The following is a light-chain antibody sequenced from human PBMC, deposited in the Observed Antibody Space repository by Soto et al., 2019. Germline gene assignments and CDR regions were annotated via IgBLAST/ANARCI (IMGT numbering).Light chain of an antibody. Sequence: IQLTQSPSSLSASVGDRVTITCRASQVNSKYLAWYQQKPGTAPKLLIYLASTLQGGVPSRFSGSGSGTDFSLTISSLQPEDVATYYCQYLNSFPLTFGGGTKVEIK. CDR1: QVNSKY. V-gene: IGKV1-9*01. CDR2: LAS. CDR3: QYLNSFPLT. J-gene: IGKJ4*01.